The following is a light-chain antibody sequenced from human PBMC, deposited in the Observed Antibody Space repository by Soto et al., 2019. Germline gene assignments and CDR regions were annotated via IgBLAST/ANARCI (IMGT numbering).Light chain of an antibody. CDR1: QSVSSY. CDR3: QQHSNWIT. CDR2: DAS. J-gene: IGKJ5*01. Sequence: EIVLTQSPATLSLSPGERATLSCRASQSVSSYLAWYQQKPGQAPRLLIYDASNRATGIPARFSGSGSGTDFNLTISSLEPDDFEVYYCQQHSNWITFGQGTRLEIK. V-gene: IGKV3-11*01.